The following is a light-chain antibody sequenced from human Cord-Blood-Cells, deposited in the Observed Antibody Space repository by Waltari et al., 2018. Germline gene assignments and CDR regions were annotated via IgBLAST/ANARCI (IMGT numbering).Light chain of an antibody. V-gene: IGLV1-44*01. CDR1: SSNIGSNT. Sequence: QSVLTQPPSASGTPGQRVTISCSGSSSNIGSNTVHWYQQLPGTAPKLLLYSNNQRPSGVPYRFSGSKSGTSASLAISGLQSEDEADYYCASWDDSLNGPVFGGGTKLTVL. CDR3: ASWDDSLNGPV. J-gene: IGLJ3*02. CDR2: SNN.